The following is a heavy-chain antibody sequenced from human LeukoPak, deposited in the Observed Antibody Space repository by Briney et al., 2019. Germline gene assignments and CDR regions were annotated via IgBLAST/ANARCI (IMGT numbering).Heavy chain of an antibody. Sequence: SGPTLVNPTQTLTLTCTFSGFSLSTSGVGVGWIRQPPGKALEWLALIYWNDDKRYSPSLKSRLTITKDTSKNQVVLTMTNMDPVDTATYYCALNVLLWFGETNWFDPWGQGTLVTVSS. CDR2: IYWNDDK. CDR3: ALNVLLWFGETNWFDP. J-gene: IGHJ5*02. CDR1: GFSLSTSGVG. V-gene: IGHV2-5*01. D-gene: IGHD3-10*01.